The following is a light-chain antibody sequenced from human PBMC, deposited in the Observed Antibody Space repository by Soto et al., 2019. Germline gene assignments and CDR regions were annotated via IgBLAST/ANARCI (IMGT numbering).Light chain of an antibody. J-gene: IGKJ4*01. V-gene: IGKV2-28*01. Sequence: DIVMTQSPLSLPVTPGEPASISCRSSQSLLHSNGFNYLDWYLQKPGQSPQLLIYLGSNRASGVHDRFRGSGSGTDCTLKISRVEAEDVGVYYYMQALQTPLTYGGGNKVEIK. CDR3: MQALQTPLT. CDR1: QSLLHSNGFNY. CDR2: LGS.